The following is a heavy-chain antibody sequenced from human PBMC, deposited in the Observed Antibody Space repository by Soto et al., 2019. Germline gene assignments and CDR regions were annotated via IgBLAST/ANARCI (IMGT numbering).Heavy chain of an antibody. V-gene: IGHV3-7*03. CDR2: IKQDGTEK. D-gene: IGHD3-22*01. Sequence: GGSLRLSCAASGFTFTTYWMTWVRQAPGKGLEWVANIKQDGTEKYYVDSVKGRFTISRDNAKDSLYLQMNSLRADDTAVYYCARDRASYYDSSGYNYRWYFDLWGRGTRVTVSS. J-gene: IGHJ2*01. CDR3: ARDRASYYDSSGYNYRWYFDL. CDR1: GFTFTTYW.